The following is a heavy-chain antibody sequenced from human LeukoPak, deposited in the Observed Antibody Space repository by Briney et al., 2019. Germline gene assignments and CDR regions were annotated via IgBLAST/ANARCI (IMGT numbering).Heavy chain of an antibody. CDR3: ARDSVGYSYGTHWFDP. CDR2: IKQDGSEK. CDR1: GFTFSSYW. J-gene: IGHJ5*02. Sequence: GGSLRLSCAASGFTFSSYWMSWVRQAPGKGLEWVANIKQDGSEKYYVDSVKGRFTISRDNAKNSLYLQMNSLRAEDTAVYYCARDSVGYSYGTHWFDPWGQGTLVTVSS. D-gene: IGHD5-18*01. V-gene: IGHV3-7*01.